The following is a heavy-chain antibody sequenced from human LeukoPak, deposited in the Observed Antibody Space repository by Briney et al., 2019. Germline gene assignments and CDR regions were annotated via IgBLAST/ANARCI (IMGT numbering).Heavy chain of an antibody. CDR2: INPSGGST. Sequence: ASVKVSCKASGYTFTSYYMHWVRQAPGQGLEWMGIINPSGGSTSYAQKFQGRATMTRDTSTSTVYMELSSLRSEDTAVYYCARVGSSGAYDYWGQGTLVTVSS. D-gene: IGHD3-22*01. V-gene: IGHV1-46*01. J-gene: IGHJ4*02. CDR1: GYTFTSYY. CDR3: ARVGSSGAYDY.